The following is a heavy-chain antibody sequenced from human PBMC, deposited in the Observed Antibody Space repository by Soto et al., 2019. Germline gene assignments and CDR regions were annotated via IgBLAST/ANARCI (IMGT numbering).Heavy chain of an antibody. CDR2: LRLGGQAT. J-gene: IGHJ4*02. V-gene: IGHV1-46*03. Sequence: QVQLVQSGAEVKKPGASVRISCQASGYTFSHYHINWVRQAPGHGLEWIGILRLGGQATTDSQKFQGRVTMNRDTSTATVYMELSSLRSDATAVYYCPRGPFSGYDSYFDYWGQGTLITVSS. CDR1: GYTFSHYH. D-gene: IGHD5-12*01. CDR3: PRGPFSGYDSYFDY.